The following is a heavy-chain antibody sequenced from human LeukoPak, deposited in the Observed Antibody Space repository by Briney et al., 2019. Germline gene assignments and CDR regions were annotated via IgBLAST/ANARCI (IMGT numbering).Heavy chain of an antibody. CDR3: ARVLLWFGEYADY. CDR2: IKQDGSEK. CDR1: GFTFSSYW. D-gene: IGHD3-10*01. J-gene: IGHJ4*02. Sequence: GGSLRLSCAASGFTFSSYWMSWVRQAPGKGLEWVANIKQDGSEKYYEDSVKGRFTISRDNAKNSLYLQMNSLRAEDTAVYYCARVLLWFGEYADYWGQGTLVTVSS. V-gene: IGHV3-7*03.